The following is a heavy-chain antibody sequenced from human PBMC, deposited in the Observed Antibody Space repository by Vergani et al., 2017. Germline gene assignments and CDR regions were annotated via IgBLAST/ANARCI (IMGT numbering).Heavy chain of an antibody. D-gene: IGHD4-11*01. CDR1: GASIRSSNYY. J-gene: IGHJ6*03. CDR2: IYYSGST. CDR3: ARVNTETNGHLYYYYYMDV. V-gene: IGHV4-39*01. Sequence: QLQLQESGPGLVKPSATLSLTCSVSGASIRSSNYYWGWIRQPPGKGLEWIASIYYSGSTYYNPSLKRRVTISVDTSKNQFSLKLSSVTAADTAVYFCARVNTETNGHLYYYYYMDVWGQGTAVTVS.